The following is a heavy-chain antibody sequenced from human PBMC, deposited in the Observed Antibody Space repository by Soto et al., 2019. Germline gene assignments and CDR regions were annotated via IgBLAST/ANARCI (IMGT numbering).Heavy chain of an antibody. V-gene: IGHV4-39*01. CDR3: ARHMAARHGYYYDMDV. Sequence: SETLSLTCTVSGGSISSSNYYWGWIRQPPGQGLEWIGSMSYSGSTYYNPSLNSRVTISVDTSKNQFSLNLSSVTAADTSVYYCARHMAARHGYYYDMDVWGQGTAVTVSS. CDR2: MSYSGST. J-gene: IGHJ6*02. CDR1: GGSISSSNYY. D-gene: IGHD3-10*01.